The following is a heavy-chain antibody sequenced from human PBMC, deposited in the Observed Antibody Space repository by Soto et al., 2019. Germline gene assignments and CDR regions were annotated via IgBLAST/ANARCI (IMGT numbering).Heavy chain of an antibody. CDR2: TKNKAYSYSI. V-gene: IGHV3-72*01. CDR3: VRAFDI. CDR1: GFTFSDYY. Sequence: ESGGGLVQPGGSLRLSCAASGFTFSDYYMDWVRQAPGKGLEWVGRTKNKAYSYSIEYAASVKGSFTIARDDSKNSLFLQMNSLKTEDTAVYYCVRAFDIWGQGTMVTVSS. J-gene: IGHJ3*02.